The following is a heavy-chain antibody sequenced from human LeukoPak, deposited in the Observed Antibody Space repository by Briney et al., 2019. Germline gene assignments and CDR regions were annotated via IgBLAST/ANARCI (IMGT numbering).Heavy chain of an antibody. D-gene: IGHD3-3*01. V-gene: IGHV4-39*01. Sequence: SETLSLTCTVSAGSISSTSHYWSWIRQPPGKGLEWIGYIYYSGSTYYTPSLKSRVTISVDTSKNQFSLKLSSVTAADTAVYYCATHDFWSGYLDYFDYWGQGTLVTVSS. J-gene: IGHJ4*02. CDR3: ATHDFWSGYLDYFDY. CDR1: AGSISSTSHY. CDR2: IYYSGST.